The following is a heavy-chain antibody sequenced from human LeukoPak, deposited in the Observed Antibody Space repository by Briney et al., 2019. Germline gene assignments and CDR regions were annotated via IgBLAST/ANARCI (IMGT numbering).Heavy chain of an antibody. J-gene: IGHJ4*02. CDR3: AKTTVIDY. V-gene: IGHV3-23*01. CDR1: GVTFSSYA. D-gene: IGHD4-11*01. CDR2: ISGSGQST. Sequence: PGGSLRLSCAASGVTFSSYAMSWVRQAPGKGLEWVSTISGSGQSTHYADSVKGRFTISRDNSKNTLYLQTNSLRAEDTALYYCAKTTVIDYWGQGTLVTVSS.